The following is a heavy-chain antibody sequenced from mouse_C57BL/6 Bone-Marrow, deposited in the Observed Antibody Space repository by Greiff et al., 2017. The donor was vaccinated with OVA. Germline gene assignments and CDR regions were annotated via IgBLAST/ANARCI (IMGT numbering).Heavy chain of an antibody. Sequence: EVKLVESGGGLVKPGGSLKLSCAASGFTFSSYAMSWVRQTPEKRLEWVATISDGGSYTYYPDNVKGRFTISRDNAKNNLYLQMSHLKSEDTAMYYCARQRGGDWFAYWGQGTLVTVSA. CDR3: ARQRGGDWFAY. CDR1: GFTFSSYA. J-gene: IGHJ3*01. CDR2: ISDGGSYT. V-gene: IGHV5-4*03.